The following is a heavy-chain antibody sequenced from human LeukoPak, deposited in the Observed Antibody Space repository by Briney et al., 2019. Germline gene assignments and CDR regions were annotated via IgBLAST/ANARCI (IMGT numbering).Heavy chain of an antibody. CDR2: INWNSGRT. Sequence: DKSLRLSCAASAFIFDDYAMHWVRQAPGKGLEWVSGINWNSGRTVYADSVKGRFTISRDNSKNTLYLQMNSLRAEDTAVYYCAKVGGYDFWSGYEEAGYYYYYMDVWGKGTTVTVSS. D-gene: IGHD3-3*01. V-gene: IGHV3-9*01. J-gene: IGHJ6*03. CDR1: AFIFDDYA. CDR3: AKVGGYDFWSGYEEAGYYYYYMDV.